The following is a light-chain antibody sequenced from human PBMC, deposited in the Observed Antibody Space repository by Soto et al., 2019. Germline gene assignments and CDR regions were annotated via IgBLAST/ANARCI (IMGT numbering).Light chain of an antibody. CDR2: DVS. CDR1: QSISSW. Sequence: DIQMTQSPSTLSASVGDRVTITCRASQSISSWLAWYQQKPGKAPKLLIYDVSSLQSGVPSRFSGSGSGTEFTLTISSLQPDDFATYYCQQYNSYTRTFGQGTKVEI. CDR3: QQYNSYTRT. J-gene: IGKJ1*01. V-gene: IGKV1-5*01.